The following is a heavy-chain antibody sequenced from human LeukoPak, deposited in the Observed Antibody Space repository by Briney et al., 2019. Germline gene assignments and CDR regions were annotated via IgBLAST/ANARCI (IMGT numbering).Heavy chain of an antibody. Sequence: GGSLRLSCAASGFTFSTYWMSWVRQAPGKGLEWVANLKQDGSEKYYVDSVKGRFTISRDNSKNTLYLQMNSLRAEDTAVYYCAKAYGSGKFDAFDIWGQGTMVTVSS. CDR2: LKQDGSEK. D-gene: IGHD3-10*01. J-gene: IGHJ3*02. CDR1: GFTFSTYW. CDR3: AKAYGSGKFDAFDI. V-gene: IGHV3-7*03.